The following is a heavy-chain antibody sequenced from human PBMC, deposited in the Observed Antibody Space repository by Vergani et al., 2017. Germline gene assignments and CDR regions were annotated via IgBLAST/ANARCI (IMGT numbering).Heavy chain of an antibody. CDR2: IYHSGST. CDR1: GYSISSGYY. J-gene: IGHJ6*02. D-gene: IGHD1-14*01. CDR3: AGRAKPSATTGGMDV. V-gene: IGHV4-38-2*02. Sequence: QVQLQESGPGLVKPSETLSLTCTVSGYSISSGYYWGWIRQPPGKGLEWMGSIYHSGSTYYNPSLKSRVTVSVDTSKNQFSVKLSSVTAADTAVYYCAGRAKPSATTGGMDVWGQGTTVTVSS.